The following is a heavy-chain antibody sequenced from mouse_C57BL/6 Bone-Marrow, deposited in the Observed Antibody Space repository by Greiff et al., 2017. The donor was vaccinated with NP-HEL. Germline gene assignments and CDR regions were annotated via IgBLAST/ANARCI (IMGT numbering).Heavy chain of an antibody. J-gene: IGHJ3*01. V-gene: IGHV1-55*01. Sequence: QVQLQQPGAELVKPGASVKMSCKASGYTFTSYWITWVKQRPGQGLEWIGDIYPGSGSTNYNEKFKSKATLTVDTSSSTAYMQLSSLTSEDSAFYCGALYYYGSSSLFAYWGQGTLVTVSA. CDR2: IYPGSGST. CDR1: GYTFTSYW. CDR3: ALYYYGSSSLFAY. D-gene: IGHD1-1*01.